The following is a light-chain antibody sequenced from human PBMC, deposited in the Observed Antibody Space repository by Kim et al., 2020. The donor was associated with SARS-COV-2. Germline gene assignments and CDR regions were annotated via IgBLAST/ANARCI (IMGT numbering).Light chain of an antibody. J-gene: IGLJ3*02. CDR1: SGSIASNY. V-gene: IGLV6-57*02. CDR2: EDK. CDR3: QSSDSSNWM. Sequence: NFMLTQPHSVSESPGKTVTISCTGSSGSIASNYVHWYQQRPCSAPTTMIYEDKQRPSEVPDPFSGSIDSSSNSASLTISGLKTEDEADYYCQSSDSSNWMFGGGTQLTIL.